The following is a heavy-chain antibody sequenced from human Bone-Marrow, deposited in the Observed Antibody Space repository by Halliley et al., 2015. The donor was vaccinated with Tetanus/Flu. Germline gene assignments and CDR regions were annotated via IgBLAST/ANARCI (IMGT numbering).Heavy chain of an antibody. J-gene: IGHJ4*02. CDR2: INWSGGRA. D-gene: IGHD1-26*01. V-gene: IGHV3-20*03. CDR3: ARDEGVGATKSHDY. Sequence: VSGINWSGGRAGYADSVKGRFTISRDNDKNSLYLQMNSLRAEDTALYYCARDEGVGATKSHDYWGQGTLVTVSS.